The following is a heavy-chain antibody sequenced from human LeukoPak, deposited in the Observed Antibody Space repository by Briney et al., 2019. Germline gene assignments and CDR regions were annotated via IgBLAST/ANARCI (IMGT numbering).Heavy chain of an antibody. CDR3: ARGDDAYSSSSSQGY. Sequence: VSVKVSCKASGYTFTSYGISWVRQAPGQGLEWMGWISAYNGNTNYAQKLQGRVTMTTDTSTSTAYMELRSLRSDDTAVYYCARGDDAYSSSSSQGYWGQGTLVTVSS. D-gene: IGHD6-6*01. J-gene: IGHJ4*02. CDR1: GYTFTSYG. V-gene: IGHV1-18*01. CDR2: ISAYNGNT.